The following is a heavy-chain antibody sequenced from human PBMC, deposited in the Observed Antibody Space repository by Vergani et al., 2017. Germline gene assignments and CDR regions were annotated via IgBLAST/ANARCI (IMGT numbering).Heavy chain of an antibody. CDR3: AKVPGSTKTYFDY. D-gene: IGHD2-2*01. CDR1: GFTFSTSD. J-gene: IGHJ4*02. V-gene: IGHV3-30*18. Sequence: QVQLVESGGGVVQPGRSLRLSCAASGFTFSTSDMHWVRQAPGKGLEWVAVISYDGSYKYYADSVKDRFTISRDNSKNTLYLQMNSLRAEDTAVYYCAKVPGSTKTYFDYWGQGTLVTVSS. CDR2: ISYDGSYK.